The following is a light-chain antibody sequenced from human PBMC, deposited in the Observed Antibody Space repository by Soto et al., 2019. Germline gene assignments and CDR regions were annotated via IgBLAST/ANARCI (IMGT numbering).Light chain of an antibody. V-gene: IGKV1-5*01. CDR3: QQYNRYAVT. Sequence: DIQMTQSPSTLSASVVDIVKITFRASQSASTFLAWYQQKPGQAPKLLIYDASTLQSGVPSRFSASGSGTEFALTISGLQPDDFAVYYCQQYNRYAVTFGQGTKVDIK. CDR2: DAS. J-gene: IGKJ1*01. CDR1: QSASTF.